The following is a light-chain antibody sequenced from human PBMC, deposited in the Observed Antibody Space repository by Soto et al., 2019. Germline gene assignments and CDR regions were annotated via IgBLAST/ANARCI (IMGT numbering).Light chain of an antibody. CDR1: QSVSSY. Sequence: EIVLTQSPATLSLSPGERATLSCRASQSVSSYLARYQQKPGQAPRLLIYDASNSATGIPARFSGSGSGTDFTLTISSLEPEDFAVYYCQQRSNLLTFGGGTKVEIK. CDR2: DAS. V-gene: IGKV3-11*01. CDR3: QQRSNLLT. J-gene: IGKJ4*01.